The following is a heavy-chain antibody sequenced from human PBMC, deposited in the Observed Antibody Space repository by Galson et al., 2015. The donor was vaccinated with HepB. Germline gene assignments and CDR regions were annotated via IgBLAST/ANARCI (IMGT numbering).Heavy chain of an antibody. D-gene: IGHD3-10*01. CDR1: EFTFSSYA. CDR2: MSGSAGST. CDR3: AKDGGRFGELLADAMDV. J-gene: IGHJ6*02. V-gene: IGHV3-23*01. Sequence: SLRLSCAASEFTFSSYAMSWVRQTPGKGLEWVSAMSGSAGSTYYADSVKGRFTISRDNSKNTLYLQMNSLRAEDTAVYYCAKDGGRFGELLADAMDVWGHGTTVTVSS.